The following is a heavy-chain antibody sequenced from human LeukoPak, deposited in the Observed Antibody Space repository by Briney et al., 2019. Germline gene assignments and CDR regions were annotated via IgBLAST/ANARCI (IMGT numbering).Heavy chain of an antibody. D-gene: IGHD3-16*01. J-gene: IGHJ4*02. CDR2: IIQDGSAT. CDR3: ATDDYGGLGY. CDR1: GITFSNYW. V-gene: IGHV3-74*01. Sequence: GGSLRLSCAPSGITFSNYWMHWVRQAPGKGLVWVSHIIQDGSATFYADSVKGRFTISRDNAKNTVYLQMNSLRAEDTAVYYCATDDYGGLGYWGQGTLVTVSS.